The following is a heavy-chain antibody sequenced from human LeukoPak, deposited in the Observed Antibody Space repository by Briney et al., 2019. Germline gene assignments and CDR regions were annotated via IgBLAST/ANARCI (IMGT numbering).Heavy chain of an antibody. CDR1: GFTFSDHY. V-gene: IGHV3-72*01. CDR2: TRNKANSYTT. J-gene: IGHJ3*02. D-gene: IGHD3-10*01. CDR3: ARVGRRSGSYDAFDI. Sequence: PGGSLRLSCAASGFTFSDHYMDWVRQAPGKGLEWVGRTRNKANSYTTEYAASVKGRFTISRDDSKNSLYLQMNSLKTEDTAVYYCARVGRRSGSYDAFDIWGQGTKVTVSS.